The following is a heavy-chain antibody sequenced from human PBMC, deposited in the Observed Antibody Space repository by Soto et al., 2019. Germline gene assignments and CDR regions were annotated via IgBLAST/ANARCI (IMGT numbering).Heavy chain of an antibody. J-gene: IGHJ4*02. CDR1: GFTFSSYG. Sequence: GGSLRLSCAASGFTFSSYGMNWVRQAPGKGLQWVSSINTGLNYQYYADSVKGRFTISRDNAKSSLYLQMNSLRAEDTAVYYCARGTYFDYWRQGTLVTVSS. CDR3: ARGTYFDY. CDR2: INTGLNYQ. V-gene: IGHV3-21*01.